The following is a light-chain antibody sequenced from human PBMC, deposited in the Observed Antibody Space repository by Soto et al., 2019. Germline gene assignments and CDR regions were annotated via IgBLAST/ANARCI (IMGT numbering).Light chain of an antibody. CDR2: GAS. J-gene: IGKJ5*01. CDR3: HQYGSSPWT. CDR1: QSVSSSY. Sequence: VVLTQSPATLSLSPGERATLSCRASQSVSSSYLAWYQQKPGQAPRLLIYGASSRATGIPDRFSGSGSGTDFTLTISRLEPEDFAVYYCHQYGSSPWTFGQGTRLEIK. V-gene: IGKV3-20*01.